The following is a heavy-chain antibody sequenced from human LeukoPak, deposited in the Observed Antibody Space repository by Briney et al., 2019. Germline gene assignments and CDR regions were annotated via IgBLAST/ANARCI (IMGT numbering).Heavy chain of an antibody. Sequence: GGSLRLSCAASGFTFSSYDMHWVRQATGKGLEWVSAIGTAGDTYYPGSVKVRFTISRENAKNSLYFQMNSLRAGDTAVYYCAKGSSGWYDYWGQGTLVTVSS. V-gene: IGHV3-13*01. J-gene: IGHJ4*02. CDR2: IGTAGDT. D-gene: IGHD6-19*01. CDR1: GFTFSSYD. CDR3: AKGSSGWYDY.